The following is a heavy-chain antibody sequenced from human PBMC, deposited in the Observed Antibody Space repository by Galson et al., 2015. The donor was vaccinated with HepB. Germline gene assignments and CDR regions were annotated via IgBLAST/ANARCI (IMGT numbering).Heavy chain of an antibody. V-gene: IGHV3-66*01. J-gene: IGHJ3*02. Sequence: SLRLSCAAPGITVSTNYMNWVRQAPGKGLGWVSIMYSQGTVYYADSVKGRFSISRDNFKNMLYLQMDSLRAEDTAVYYCARGTTLAFDMWGQGTMVTVAS. CDR1: GITVSTNY. D-gene: IGHD1-1*01. CDR2: MYSQGTV. CDR3: ARGTTLAFDM.